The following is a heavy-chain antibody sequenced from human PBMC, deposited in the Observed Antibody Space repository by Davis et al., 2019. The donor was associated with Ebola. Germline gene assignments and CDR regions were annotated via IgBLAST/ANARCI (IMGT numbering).Heavy chain of an antibody. Sequence: GESLKISCAASAFNLTRYWMHWVRQAPGKGLVWVSRINSDGRSTTYADSVKGRFTISRDNAKNTVFLQINGLRAEDTAVYYCARGTSYWFVDLWGRGTLVTVSS. J-gene: IGHJ2*01. CDR1: AFNLTRYW. CDR2: INSDGRST. D-gene: IGHD2-21*01. V-gene: IGHV3-74*01. CDR3: ARGTSYWFVDL.